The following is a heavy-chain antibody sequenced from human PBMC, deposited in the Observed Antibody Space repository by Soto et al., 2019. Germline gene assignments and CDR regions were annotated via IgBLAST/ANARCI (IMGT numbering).Heavy chain of an antibody. Sequence: GGSLRLSCAASGFTFSSYSMNWVRQAPGKGLEWVSSISSSSSSYIYYADSVKGRFTISRDNAKNSLYLQMNSLRAEDTAVYYCARGSDSGYDWVLRGSGNDYWGQGTLVTVSS. CDR1: GFTFSSYS. J-gene: IGHJ4*02. D-gene: IGHD5-12*01. V-gene: IGHV3-21*01. CDR2: ISSSSSSYI. CDR3: ARGSDSGYDWVLRGSGNDY.